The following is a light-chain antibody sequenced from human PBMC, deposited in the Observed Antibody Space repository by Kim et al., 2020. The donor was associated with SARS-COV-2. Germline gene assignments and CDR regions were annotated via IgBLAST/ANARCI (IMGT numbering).Light chain of an antibody. J-gene: IGLJ2*01. Sequence: PGQTDSISWSGGKLGDKYACWYQQKPGQSPVLVIYQDSKRPSGIPERFSGSNSGNTATLTISGTQAMDEADYYCQAWDSSTVGFGGGTQLTVL. V-gene: IGLV3-1*01. CDR1: KLGDKY. CDR2: QDS. CDR3: QAWDSSTVG.